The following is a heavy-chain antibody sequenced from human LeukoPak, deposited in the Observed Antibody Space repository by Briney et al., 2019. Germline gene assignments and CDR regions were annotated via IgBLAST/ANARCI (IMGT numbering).Heavy chain of an antibody. CDR2: IIPIFGTA. V-gene: IGHV1-69*13. J-gene: IGHJ5*02. CDR1: GGTFSSYA. Sequence: ASVKVSCKASGGTFSSYAISWVRQAPGQGLEWMGGIIPIFGTANYAQKFQGRVTITADESTSTAYMELSSLRSEDTAVYYCARESCCSSTSCWYNWFDPWGQGTLVTVSS. D-gene: IGHD2-2*01. CDR3: ARESCCSSTSCWYNWFDP.